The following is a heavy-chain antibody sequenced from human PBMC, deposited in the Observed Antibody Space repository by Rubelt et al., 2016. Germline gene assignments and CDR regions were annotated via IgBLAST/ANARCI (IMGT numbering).Heavy chain of an antibody. CDR3: ARLLVTPRLGLDY. D-gene: IGHD2-21*02. V-gene: IGHV4-34*02. Sequence: QVQLQQWGAGLLKPSETLSLTCAVYGGSFSGYYWSWIRQPPGKGLEWIGEINHSGSTNYNPSLKSRFTLSVDTAKNQFSRIRSSVTASDTAVYYCARLLVTPRLGLDYWGQGTLVTVSS. CDR1: GGSFSGYY. J-gene: IGHJ4*02. CDR2: INHSGST.